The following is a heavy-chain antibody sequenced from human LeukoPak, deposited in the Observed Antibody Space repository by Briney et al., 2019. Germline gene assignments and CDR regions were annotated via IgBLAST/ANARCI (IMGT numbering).Heavy chain of an antibody. CDR1: GFTFSSYS. Sequence: GGSLRLSCAASGFTFSSYSMNWVRQAPGKGLEWVSSISSSSSYIYYADSVKGRFTISRDNAKNSLYLQMNSLRAEDTAVYYCARVPSDYYYGMDVWGQGTTVTVSS. J-gene: IGHJ6*02. CDR3: ARVPSDYYYGMDV. V-gene: IGHV3-21*01. CDR2: ISSSSSYI. D-gene: IGHD3-10*01.